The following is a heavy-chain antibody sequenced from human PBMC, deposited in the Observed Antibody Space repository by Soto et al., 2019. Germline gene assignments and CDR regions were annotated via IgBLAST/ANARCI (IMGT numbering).Heavy chain of an antibody. D-gene: IGHD3-3*01. V-gene: IGHV1-69*01. J-gene: IGHJ4*02. CDR2: IIPIFGTT. CDR3: ARVFPDGWVEPGVVRGYLDT. CDR1: ADSFSSYG. Sequence: QVQLVQSGAEVKEPGSAVKVSCKARADSFSSYGISWVRQAPGQGLEWMGGIIPIFGTTNYAEKFQGRVTITEDESTNTAYMELSSLRSEDTALYYCARVFPDGWVEPGVVRGYLDTWGRGTLVTVSS.